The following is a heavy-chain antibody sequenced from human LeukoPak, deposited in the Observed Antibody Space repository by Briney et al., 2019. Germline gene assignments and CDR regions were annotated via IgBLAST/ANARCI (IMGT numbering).Heavy chain of an antibody. V-gene: IGHV4-39*01. CDR3: ARHRIQPPVLMDV. D-gene: IGHD5-18*01. Sequence: PSETLSLTCTVSGGSTASSSHYWGWLRQSPGKGLEWIAIMYYTGSTYYNPPLKSRVSISVDTSRNQFSLKLTSVTAADTAIYYCARHRIQPPVLMDVWGHGTTVTVSS. J-gene: IGHJ6*02. CDR1: GGSTASSSHY. CDR2: MYYTGST.